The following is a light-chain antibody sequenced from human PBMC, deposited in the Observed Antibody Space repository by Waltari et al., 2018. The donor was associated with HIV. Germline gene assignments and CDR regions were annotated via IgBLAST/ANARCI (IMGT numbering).Light chain of an antibody. CDR1: SSDIGYFNY. CDR2: EVG. J-gene: IGLJ2*01. Sequence: QSALTQPASVSGSPGQSINISCTGTSSDIGYFNYVSWYQQHPGRAPKLMIYEVGNRPSGVSNRFSGSKSDNTASLTVSGLQPEDEADYYCSSYTSSGTLVFGGGTRLTVL. CDR3: SSYTSSGTLV. V-gene: IGLV2-14*01.